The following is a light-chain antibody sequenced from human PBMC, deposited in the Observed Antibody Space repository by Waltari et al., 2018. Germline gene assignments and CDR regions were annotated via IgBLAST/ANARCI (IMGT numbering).Light chain of an antibody. V-gene: IGLV2-14*03. CDR3: SSYISSSTLEL. J-gene: IGLJ2*01. CDR2: DVS. CDR1: SSHVVAYNY. Sequence: QSALTQPAPASGSPGQSITSPCPGTSSHVVAYNYVPCYHQPPGKAPKLLIFDVSNRPSGVSNRFSGSKSGNTASLTISGLQAEDEADYYCSSYISSSTLELFGGGTSLTVL.